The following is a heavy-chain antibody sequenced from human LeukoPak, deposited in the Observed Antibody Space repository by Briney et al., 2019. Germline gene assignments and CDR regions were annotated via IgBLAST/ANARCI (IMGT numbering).Heavy chain of an antibody. D-gene: IGHD3-3*01. V-gene: IGHV1-2*02. Sequence: ASVRVSCKASGYRFTYHFVQWVRQAPGQGLEWMGWINPNSGGTNYAQKFQGRVTLTRDTSISTAYTEVSSLRSDDTAVYYCVTSITIFGVALNWGQGTLVTVSS. CDR1: GYRFTYHF. J-gene: IGHJ4*02. CDR2: INPNSGGT. CDR3: VTSITIFGVALN.